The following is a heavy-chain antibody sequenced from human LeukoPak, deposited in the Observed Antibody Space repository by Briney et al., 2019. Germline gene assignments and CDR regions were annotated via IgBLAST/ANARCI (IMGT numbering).Heavy chain of an antibody. D-gene: IGHD2-21*01. J-gene: IGHJ4*02. Sequence: GGSLRLSCAASGFTFSSYGMHWVRQAPGKGLEWVAFIRYDGSNKYYADSVKGRFTISRDNSKNTLYLQMNSLRAEDTAVYYCAKVYCGGDCYSVRPYYFDYWGQGTLVTVSS. CDR1: GFTFSSYG. V-gene: IGHV3-30*02. CDR2: IRYDGSNK. CDR3: AKVYCGGDCYSVRPYYFDY.